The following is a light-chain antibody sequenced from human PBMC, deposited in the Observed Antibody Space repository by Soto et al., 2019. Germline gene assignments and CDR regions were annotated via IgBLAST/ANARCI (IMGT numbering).Light chain of an antibody. CDR3: TSYAGGNNV. J-gene: IGLJ1*01. V-gene: IGLV2-8*01. Sequence: QSVLTQPPSASGSPGQSVTISCTGTSSDVGGYNYVSWYQQYPGKVPKLMIYEVNKRPSGVPDRFSGSKSGNTASLTVSVLQAEDEADYYCTSYAGGNNVFGSGTKLTVL. CDR1: SSDVGGYNY. CDR2: EVN.